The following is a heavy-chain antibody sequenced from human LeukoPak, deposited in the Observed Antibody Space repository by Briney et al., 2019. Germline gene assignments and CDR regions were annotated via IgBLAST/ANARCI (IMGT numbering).Heavy chain of an antibody. V-gene: IGHV3-21*01. Sequence: KSGGSLRLSCAASGFTFSSYSMTWVRQAPGKGLEWVSSITRSSNYIYYADSVKGRFTVSRDNAKNSLHLQMNSLRAEDTAVYYCARDCSGSCGGAFDIWGQGTMVTVSS. D-gene: IGHD1-26*01. J-gene: IGHJ3*02. CDR3: ARDCSGSCGGAFDI. CDR2: ITRSSNYI. CDR1: GFTFSSYS.